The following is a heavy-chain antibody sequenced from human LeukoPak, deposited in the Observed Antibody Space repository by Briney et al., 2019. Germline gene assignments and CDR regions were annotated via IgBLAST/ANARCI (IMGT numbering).Heavy chain of an antibody. CDR2: IHYTGRT. V-gene: IGHV4-39*07. CDR1: GGSISSDTSH. J-gene: IGHJ4*02. D-gene: IGHD5-12*01. Sequence: SETLSLTCTVSGGSISSDTSHWGWIRQPPGKGLEWIGSIHYTGRTYYNPSLKSRVTISVDKSKNQFSLKLSSVTAADTAVYYCARVGGYSGYDTPYYFDYWGQGTLVTVSS. CDR3: ARVGGYSGYDTPYYFDY.